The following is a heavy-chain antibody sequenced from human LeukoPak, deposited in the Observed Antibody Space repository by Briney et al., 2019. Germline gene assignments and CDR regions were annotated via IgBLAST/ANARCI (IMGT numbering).Heavy chain of an antibody. CDR2: INPNSGGT. CDR3: ARTFVGNFFGVVTNLDY. V-gene: IGHV1-2*02. D-gene: IGHD3-3*01. CDR1: GYSFNDYF. Sequence: GASVKVSCKTSGYSFNDYFMHWMRQAPGQGLEWMGWINPNSGGTNYAQKFQGRVTMTRGTSISTAYMELSRLRSDDTAVYYCARTFVGNFFGVVTNLDYWGQGTLVTVSS. J-gene: IGHJ4*02.